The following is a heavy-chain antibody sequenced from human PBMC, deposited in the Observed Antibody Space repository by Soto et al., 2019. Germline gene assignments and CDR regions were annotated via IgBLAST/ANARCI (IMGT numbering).Heavy chain of an antibody. CDR2: IYYSGST. CDR1: GGSISSYY. V-gene: IGHV4-59*01. Sequence: SETLSLTCTVSGGSISSYYWSWIRQPPGKGLEWIGYIYYSGSTNYNPSLKSRVTISVDTSKNQFSLKLSSVTAADTAVYYCARDRVAVGATPPLYYYYYGMDVWGQGTTVTVSS. D-gene: IGHD1-26*01. CDR3: ARDRVAVGATPPLYYYYYGMDV. J-gene: IGHJ6*02.